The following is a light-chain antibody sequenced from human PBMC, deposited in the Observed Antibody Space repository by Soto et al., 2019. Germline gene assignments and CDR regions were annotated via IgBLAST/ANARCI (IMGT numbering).Light chain of an antibody. Sequence: EIVLTQSPATLSISPGERATLSGRASQSVSSNLAWYQQKPGQAPRLLIYGASTRATGIPARFSGSGSGTEFTLTISSLQSEDFAVYYCQQYNNWPRTLGQGTKVDI. CDR1: QSVSSN. CDR3: QQYNNWPRT. V-gene: IGKV3-15*01. CDR2: GAS. J-gene: IGKJ1*01.